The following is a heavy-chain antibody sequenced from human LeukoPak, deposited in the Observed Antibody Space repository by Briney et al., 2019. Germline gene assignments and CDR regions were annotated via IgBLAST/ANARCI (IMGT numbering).Heavy chain of an antibody. Sequence: SETLSLTCTVSGGSISSSHYYWGWIRQPPGKGLEWIGSIYYSGSTYYNPSLRSRVIMSVDTSKSQFSLRLSSATAADTAVYFCARYGSGSYGEPNWFDPWGQGTLVTVSS. J-gene: IGHJ5*02. CDR3: ARYGSGSYGEPNWFDP. D-gene: IGHD3-10*01. CDR1: GGSISSSHYY. CDR2: IYYSGST. V-gene: IGHV4-39*07.